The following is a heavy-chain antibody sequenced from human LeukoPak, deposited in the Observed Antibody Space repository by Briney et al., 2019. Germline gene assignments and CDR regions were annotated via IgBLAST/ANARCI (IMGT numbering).Heavy chain of an antibody. V-gene: IGHV1-46*01. Sequence: GASVKASCKASGYTFTSYYMHWVRQAPGQGLEWMGIINPSGGSTSYAQKFQGRVTMTRDTSTSTVYMELSSLRSEDTAVYYCARANKDWRGSSWYDMDYWGQGTLVTVSS. CDR2: INPSGGST. CDR1: GYTFTSYY. CDR3: ARANKDWRGSSWYDMDY. J-gene: IGHJ4*02. D-gene: IGHD6-13*01.